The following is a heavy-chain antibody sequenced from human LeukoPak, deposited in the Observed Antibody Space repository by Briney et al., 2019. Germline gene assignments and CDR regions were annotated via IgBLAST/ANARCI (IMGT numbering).Heavy chain of an antibody. CDR2: ISAYNGNT. CDR3: ARGHLGSDIVATIPFDY. CDR1: GYTFTRHG. J-gene: IGHJ4*02. D-gene: IGHD5-12*01. V-gene: IGHV1-18*01. Sequence: GASVKVSCKASGYTFTRHGISWVRQAPGQGLEWMGWISAYNGNTNYAQKLQGRVTMTTDTSTSTAYMDLRSLRSDDTAVYYCARGHLGSDIVATIPFDYRGPGTLVTVSS.